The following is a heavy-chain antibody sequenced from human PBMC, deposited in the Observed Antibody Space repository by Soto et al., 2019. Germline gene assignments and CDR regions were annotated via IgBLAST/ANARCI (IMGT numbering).Heavy chain of an antibody. J-gene: IGHJ4*02. CDR3: AKDLKTLSSGWPY. D-gene: IGHD6-19*01. V-gene: IGHV3-30*18. CDR1: GFTFSSYG. CDR2: ISYDGSNK. Sequence: GGSLRLSCAASGFTFSSYGMHWVRQAPGKGLEWVAVISYDGSNKYYADSVKGRFTISRDNSKNTLYLQMNSLRAEDTAVYYCAKDLKTLSSGWPYWGQGTLVTVSS.